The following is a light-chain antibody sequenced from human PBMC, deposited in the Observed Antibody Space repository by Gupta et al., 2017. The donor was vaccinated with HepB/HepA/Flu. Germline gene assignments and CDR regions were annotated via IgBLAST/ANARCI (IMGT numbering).Light chain of an antibody. CDR2: NGN. CDR3: QSADSSGTSVV. J-gene: IGLJ2*01. V-gene: IGLV3-25*03. CDR1: ALPKQY. Sequence: SYELTQPPSVSVSPGQPARITCPGDALPKQYAYWYQQKPGQAPVLVIYNGNERPSGIPERFSGSSSGTTVTLTISGVQAEDEADYYCQSADSSGTSVVFGGGTKLTVL.